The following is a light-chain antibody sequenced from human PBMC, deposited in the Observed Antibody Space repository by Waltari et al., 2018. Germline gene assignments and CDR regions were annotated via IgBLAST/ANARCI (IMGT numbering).Light chain of an antibody. Sequence: QSVLTQPPSASGTPGQRVTISCSGGSYNIRTHYVDWYQQLPGTAPKLLIFRNNQRPSGVPDRFSGSKSGTSASLAISGLRSEDEADYYCAAWDDSLSGNVFGTGTKVTAL. CDR3: AAWDDSLSGNV. CDR1: SYNIRTHY. J-gene: IGLJ1*01. V-gene: IGLV1-47*01. CDR2: RNN.